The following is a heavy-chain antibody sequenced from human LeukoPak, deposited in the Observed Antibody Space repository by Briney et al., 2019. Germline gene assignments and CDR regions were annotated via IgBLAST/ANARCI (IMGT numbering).Heavy chain of an antibody. V-gene: IGHV4-34*01. CDR3: AVKTGTTLNWFDP. D-gene: IGHD1-7*01. CDR2: INHSGST. Sequence: SSETLSLTCAVYGGSFSGYYWSWIRQPPGKGLEWIGEINHSGSTNYNPSLKSRVTISVDTSKNQFSLKLSSVTAADTAVYYCAVKTGTTLNWFDPWGQGTLVTVSS. CDR1: GGSFSGYY. J-gene: IGHJ5*02.